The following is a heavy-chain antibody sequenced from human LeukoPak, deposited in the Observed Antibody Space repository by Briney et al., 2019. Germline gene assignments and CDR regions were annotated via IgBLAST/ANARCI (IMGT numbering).Heavy chain of an antibody. V-gene: IGHV3-30*04. Sequence: GRSLRLSCAASGFTFSSYAMHWVRQAPGKGLEWVAVISYDGSNKYYADSVKGRFTISRDNSKNTLYLQMNSLRAEDTAVYYCARFSVAGNFDYWGQGTLVTVSS. CDR3: ARFSVAGNFDY. CDR1: GFTFSSYA. CDR2: ISYDGSNK. D-gene: IGHD6-19*01. J-gene: IGHJ4*02.